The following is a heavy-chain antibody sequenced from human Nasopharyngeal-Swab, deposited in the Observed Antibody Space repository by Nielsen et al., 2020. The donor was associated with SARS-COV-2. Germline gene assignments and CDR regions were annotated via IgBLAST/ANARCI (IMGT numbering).Heavy chain of an antibody. D-gene: IGHD3-3*01. CDR2: ISSSSSYI. J-gene: IGHJ4*02. CDR1: GFTFSSYS. CDR3: AREGQTNYDFWSGYDY. Sequence: GGSLRLPCAASGFTFSSYSMNWVRQAPGKGLEWVSYISSSSSYIYYADSVKGRFTISRDNAKNSLYLQMNSLRAEDTAVYYCAREGQTNYDFWSGYDYWGQGTLVTVSS. V-gene: IGHV3-21*05.